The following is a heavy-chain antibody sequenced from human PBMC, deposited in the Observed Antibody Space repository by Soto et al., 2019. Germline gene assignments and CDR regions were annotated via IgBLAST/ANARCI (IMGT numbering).Heavy chain of an antibody. J-gene: IGHJ6*02. CDR1: GFTFRSHG. CDR2: IYNDGSQK. CDR3: ARSASGPQTFYTCPMDV. D-gene: IGHD3-10*01. Sequence: PGGSLRLSCAASGFTFRSHGIHWVRQAPDKGLEWVTFIYNDGSQKYYADSVKGRFAVPRDNFNKRVYLEMSSLTAADTAMYFCARSASGPQTFYTCPMDVWGRGTTVTVSS. V-gene: IGHV3-33*01.